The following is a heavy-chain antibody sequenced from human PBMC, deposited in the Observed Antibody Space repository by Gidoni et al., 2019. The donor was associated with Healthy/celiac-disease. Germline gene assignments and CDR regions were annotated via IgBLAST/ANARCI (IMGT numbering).Heavy chain of an antibody. CDR3: ARVYYDFWSGYSKFDY. D-gene: IGHD3-3*01. CDR2: IYYSGST. J-gene: IGHJ4*02. V-gene: IGHV4-61*01. Sequence: QVQLPESGSGLERPSDTLSPTCTISGCSVCSRRYSWSWTRQPPGKGLEWNGYIYYSGSTNYNPSLKSRVTISVDTSKNQYSLRLSSVTAADTAVYYCARVYYDFWSGYSKFDYWGQGTLVTVSS. CDR1: GCSVCSRRYS.